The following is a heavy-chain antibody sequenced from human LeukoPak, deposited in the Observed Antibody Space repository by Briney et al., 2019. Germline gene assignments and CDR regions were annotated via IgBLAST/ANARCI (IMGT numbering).Heavy chain of an antibody. V-gene: IGHV4-59*01. CDR1: GGSISSYY. J-gene: IGHJ4*02. D-gene: IGHD5-18*01. CDR3: ARGIQLDY. CDR2: IYYSGST. Sequence: SETLSLTCTVSGGSISSYYWSWIRQPPGKGLEWIGYIYYSGSTNYNPSLKSRVTISVDTSKNQFSLKLSSVTAADTAVYYCARGIQLDYWGQETLVTVSS.